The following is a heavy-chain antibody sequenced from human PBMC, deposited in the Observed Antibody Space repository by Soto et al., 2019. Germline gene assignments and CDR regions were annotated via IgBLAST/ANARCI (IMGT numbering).Heavy chain of an antibody. CDR1: GFTFSSYD. CDR2: IGTAGDT. Sequence: EVQLVESGGGLVQPGGSLRLSCAASGFTFSSYDMHWVRQATGKGLEWVSAIGTAGDTYYPGSVKGRFTISRENAKNSLYLQMNSLRARDTAVYYCARAAAPDYGMDVWGQGTTVTVSS. V-gene: IGHV3-13*01. CDR3: ARAAAPDYGMDV. D-gene: IGHD6-6*01. J-gene: IGHJ6*02.